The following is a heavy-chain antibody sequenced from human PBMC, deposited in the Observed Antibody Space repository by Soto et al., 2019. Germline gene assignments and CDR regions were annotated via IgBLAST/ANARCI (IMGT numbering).Heavy chain of an antibody. Sequence: GGSLRLSCAASGFTFSSYAMSWVRQAPGKGLEWVSGISGSGGSTYYADSVKGRFAISRDNSQNTLYLQMNSLRAEDTAVYYCAKDPGPSSYYYYYMDVWGKGTTVTVSS. CDR2: ISGSGGST. CDR3: AKDPGPSSYYYYYMDV. CDR1: GFTFSSYA. J-gene: IGHJ6*03. V-gene: IGHV3-23*01.